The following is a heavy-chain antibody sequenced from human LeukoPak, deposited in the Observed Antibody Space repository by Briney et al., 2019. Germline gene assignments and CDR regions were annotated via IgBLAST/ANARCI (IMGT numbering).Heavy chain of an antibody. D-gene: IGHD6-13*01. CDR2: ISYDGTNR. J-gene: IGHJ4*02. CDR1: GXTFSSYG. CDR3: AKRYSSSWCIDS. V-gene: IGHV3-30*18. Sequence: TGGSLRLSWAASGXTFSSYGMHWVRQAPGKGLEWVAVISYDGTNRYYADSVKGRFTISRDNSKNTLYLQMNSLRAEDTAVYYCAKRYSSSWCIDSWGQGTLVTVSS.